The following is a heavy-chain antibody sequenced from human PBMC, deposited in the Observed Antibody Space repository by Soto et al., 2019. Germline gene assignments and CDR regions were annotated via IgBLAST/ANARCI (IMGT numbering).Heavy chain of an antibody. V-gene: IGHV3-72*01. CDR3: VRVRLAASTRVLDY. Sequence: EVQLVESGGGSVQPGGSLRLSCAASGFTFSDHYMDWVRQAPGKGLEWAGRIRNRANSYGTDYSAAVKGRFTISRDDSRNSLYLQMSRVRTEETAVYYCVRVRLAASTRVLDYWGQGTLVTVSS. CDR1: GFTFSDHY. D-gene: IGHD2-2*01. CDR2: IRNRANSYGT. J-gene: IGHJ4*02.